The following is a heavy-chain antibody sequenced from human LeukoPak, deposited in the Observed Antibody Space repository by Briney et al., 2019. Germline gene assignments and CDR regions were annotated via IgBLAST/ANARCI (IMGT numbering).Heavy chain of an antibody. D-gene: IGHD2-15*01. CDR3: ARGPYCSGGSCPDY. CDR1: GYTFTGYH. V-gene: IGHV1-2*02. Sequence: ASVNVSCQASGYTFTGYHMHWVRQAPGQGLAWMGWINPNSGGTNYAQKFQGRVTMTRDTSISTAYMELRSLRSDDTAVYYCARGPYCSGGSCPDYWGQGTLVTVSS. J-gene: IGHJ4*02. CDR2: INPNSGGT.